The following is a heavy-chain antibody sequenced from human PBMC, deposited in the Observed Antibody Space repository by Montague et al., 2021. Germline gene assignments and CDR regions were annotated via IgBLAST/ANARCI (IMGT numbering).Heavy chain of an antibody. CDR3: ARRLGIRAPFDY. Sequence: SETLSLTCTVSSGSIFHAHWSWVRQPPGKGLEWLGSMFYGGATSNNPSLKSRVTMSIDTSTNQFSLNLRSVTAADTAVYFCARRLGIRAPFDYWVQGTLVTVSS. V-gene: IGHV4-59*08. CDR2: MFYGGAT. CDR1: SGSIFHAH. J-gene: IGHJ4*02. D-gene: IGHD7-27*01.